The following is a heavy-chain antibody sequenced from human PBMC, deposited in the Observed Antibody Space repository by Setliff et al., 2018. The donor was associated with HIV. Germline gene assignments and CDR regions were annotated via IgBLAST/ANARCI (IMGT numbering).Heavy chain of an antibody. CDR2: INPNSGGT. V-gene: IGHV1-2*06. CDR3: ARDWAEDYYGSGSFQY. Sequence: ASVKVSCKASEYTFTIYYIHWVRQAAGQGLEWMGRINPNSGGTNYAQKFQGRVTMTRDTSISTAYMELSRPRSDDTAVYYCARDWAEDYYGSGSFQYWGQGTLVTVSS. J-gene: IGHJ1*01. D-gene: IGHD3-10*01. CDR1: EYTFTIYY.